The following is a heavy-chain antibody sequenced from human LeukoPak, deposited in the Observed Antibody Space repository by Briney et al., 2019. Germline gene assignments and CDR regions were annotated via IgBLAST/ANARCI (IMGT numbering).Heavy chain of an antibody. V-gene: IGHV3-23*01. CDR1: GFTFSSYA. CDR2: ISGCGGST. D-gene: IGHD2/OR15-2a*01. Sequence: GGSLRLSCAASGFTFSSYAMSWVRQAPGKGLEWVSAISGCGGSTYYADSVKGRFTISRDNSKNTLYLQMNSLRAEDTAVYYCAKDARPHSNYYYGMDVWGQGTTVTVSS. J-gene: IGHJ6*02. CDR3: AKDARPHSNYYYGMDV.